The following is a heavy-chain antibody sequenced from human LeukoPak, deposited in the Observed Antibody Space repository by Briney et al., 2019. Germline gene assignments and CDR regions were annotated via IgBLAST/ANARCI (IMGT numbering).Heavy chain of an antibody. J-gene: IGHJ4*02. Sequence: GGSLRLSCAASGFTFSSYWMSWIRQAPGKGLEWVSYISGSSGNINYADSVKGRFTISRDNAKNSLYLQMNSLRDEDTAVYYCASPVRGWGQGALVTVSS. CDR2: ISGSSGNI. CDR3: ASPVRG. V-gene: IGHV3-48*02. CDR1: GFTFSSYW. D-gene: IGHD3-10*01.